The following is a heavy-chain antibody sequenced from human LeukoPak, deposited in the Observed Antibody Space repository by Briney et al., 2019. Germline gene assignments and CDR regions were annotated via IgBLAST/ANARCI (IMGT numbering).Heavy chain of an antibody. V-gene: IGHV3-7*01. CDR2: IKEDGSEE. J-gene: IGHJ4*02. CDR1: TFTFGNYW. CDR3: ARDPAAWDY. Sequence: GGSLRHSCAASTFTFGNYWMSWVRQAPGKGLEWVANIKEDGSEEYYVDSVKGRFTISRDNTKNSLYLQMNSLRAEDTAVYYCARDPAAWDYWGQGTLVTVSS. D-gene: IGHD6-13*01.